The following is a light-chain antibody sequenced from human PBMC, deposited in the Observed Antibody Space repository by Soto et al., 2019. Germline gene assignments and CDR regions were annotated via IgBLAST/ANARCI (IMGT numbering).Light chain of an antibody. CDR3: QQFGGSPRT. Sequence: EIELKQSPGTLSLSPGERATLSCRASQSVSSSYLAWYQQKPGQAPRLLIYGASSRATGIPDRFSGSGSGTDFTLTISSLEPEDFAVYYCQQFGGSPRTFGQGTKVDNK. CDR2: GAS. V-gene: IGKV3-20*01. CDR1: QSVSSSY. J-gene: IGKJ1*01.